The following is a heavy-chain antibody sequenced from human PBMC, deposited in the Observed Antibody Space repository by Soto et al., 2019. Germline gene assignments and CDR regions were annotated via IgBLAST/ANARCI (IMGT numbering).Heavy chain of an antibody. V-gene: IGHV3-23*01. CDR2: ISGSGFKK. D-gene: IGHD1-26*01. CDR3: AKNQGVELVPLATVDWFDP. J-gene: IGHJ5*02. CDR1: GFIFENFG. Sequence: ETLSLSCAASGFIFENFGMSWVRQAPGKGLEWISSISGSGFKKYYADSVKGRFTISRDNSKSTVYLELKNLSAEDTAVYHCAKNQGVELVPLATVDWFDPWGQGSVVTVSS.